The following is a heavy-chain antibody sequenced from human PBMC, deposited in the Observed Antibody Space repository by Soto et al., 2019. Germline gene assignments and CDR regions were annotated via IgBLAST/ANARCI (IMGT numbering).Heavy chain of an antibody. J-gene: IGHJ5*02. Sequence: PSETLSLTCTVSGGSISSGGYYWSWIRQHPGKGLEWIGYIYYSGSTYYNPSLKSRVTISVDTSKNRFSLKLSSVTAADTAVYYCARDRGDSSSWSWGWFDPWGQGTLVTVSS. CDR2: IYYSGST. CDR3: ARDRGDSSSWSWGWFDP. V-gene: IGHV4-31*03. CDR1: GGSISSGGYY. D-gene: IGHD6-13*01.